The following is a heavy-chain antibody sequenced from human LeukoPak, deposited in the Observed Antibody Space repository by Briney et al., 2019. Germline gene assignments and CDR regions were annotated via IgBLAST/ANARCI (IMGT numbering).Heavy chain of an antibody. CDR2: IYTSGST. Sequence: PSETLSLTCTVSGGSISSYYWSWIRQPPGKGLEWIGYIYTSGSTNYNPSLKSRVTISVDTSKNQFSLKLSSVTAADTAVYYCARGIGNWFDPWGQGTLVTVSS. D-gene: IGHD1-26*01. V-gene: IGHV4-4*09. CDR1: GGSISSYY. CDR3: ARGIGNWFDP. J-gene: IGHJ5*02.